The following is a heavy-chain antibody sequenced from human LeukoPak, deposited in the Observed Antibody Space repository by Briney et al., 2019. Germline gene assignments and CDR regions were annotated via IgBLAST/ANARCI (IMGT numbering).Heavy chain of an antibody. CDR2: IYYTGST. J-gene: IGHJ3*02. CDR1: GGSINSGSYY. D-gene: IGHD3-16*01. Sequence: SETLSLTCSVSGGSINSGSYYWGWIRQPPGKGLEWIGSIYYTGSTYYNPSLKSRVTISVDTSKNQFSLNVSSVTAADTAVYYCARDLYLMLVLFDIWGQGTMVIVSS. CDR3: ARDLYLMLVLFDI. V-gene: IGHV4-39*07.